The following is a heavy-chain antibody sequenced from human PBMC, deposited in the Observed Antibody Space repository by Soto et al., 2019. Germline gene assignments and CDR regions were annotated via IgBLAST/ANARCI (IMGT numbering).Heavy chain of an antibody. D-gene: IGHD2-15*01. Sequence: QLQLQESGPGLVKPSETLPLTCTVSGGTISNSNHYWAWIRQPPGKGLEWIGSVYYSGSTYYNPSLKSRLTISVDTFTNQFSLRLNSVTAADTAVYYCARPRDATGYFDYWGLGTLVTVSS. CDR1: GGTISNSNHY. CDR3: ARPRDATGYFDY. CDR2: VYYSGST. V-gene: IGHV4-39*01. J-gene: IGHJ4*02.